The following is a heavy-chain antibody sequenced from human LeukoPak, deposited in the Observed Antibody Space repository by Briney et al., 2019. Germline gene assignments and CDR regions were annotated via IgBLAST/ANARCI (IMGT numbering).Heavy chain of an antibody. CDR3: PKDGHCSNGVCYGYFDY. J-gene: IGHJ4*02. D-gene: IGHD2-8*01. Sequence: GGSLRLSCAASGFTFSSYAMSWVRQAPGKGLEWVSAISGSGGSTYYADSVKGRFTISRDNSKNTLYLQMNSLRAEDTAVYYCPKDGHCSNGVCYGYFDYWGQGILVTVSS. CDR2: ISGSGGST. CDR1: GFTFSSYA. V-gene: IGHV3-23*01.